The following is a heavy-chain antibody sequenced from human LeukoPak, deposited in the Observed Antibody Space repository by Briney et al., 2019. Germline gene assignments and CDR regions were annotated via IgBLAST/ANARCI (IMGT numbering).Heavy chain of an antibody. CDR1: GYTFTSYG. J-gene: IGHJ3*02. Sequence: ASVTVTFKSSGYTFTSYGISWMRHPPGQGLEWMGWTSAYNGNTNYEQKFQGRGTMTTDTSTSTAYMELRSLRSDDTALYYCARAESLYGGNLAAAFDIWGQGTMVTVSS. V-gene: IGHV1-18*01. CDR3: ARAESLYGGNLAAAFDI. CDR2: TSAYNGNT. D-gene: IGHD4-23*01.